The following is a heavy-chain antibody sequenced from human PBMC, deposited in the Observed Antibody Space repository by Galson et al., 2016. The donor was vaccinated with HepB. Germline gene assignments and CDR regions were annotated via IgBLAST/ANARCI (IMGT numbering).Heavy chain of an antibody. CDR2: IYYVGNT. Sequence: LSLTCTVSGGSISSTSHYWGWIRQPPGKGLEWIGTIYYVGNTYYNPSLQSRVTISVDTSKKQFTLNRSSVTAADTAVYYCARDSEPGKYGSGSGSFDYWGQGTLVTVSS. V-gene: IGHV4-39*06. CDR3: ARDSEPGKYGSGSGSFDY. J-gene: IGHJ4*02. CDR1: GGSISSTSHY. D-gene: IGHD3-10*01.